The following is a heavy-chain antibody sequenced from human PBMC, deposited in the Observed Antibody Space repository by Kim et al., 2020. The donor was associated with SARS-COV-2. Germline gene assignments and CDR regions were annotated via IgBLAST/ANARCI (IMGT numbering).Heavy chain of an antibody. CDR2: IKSEESNK. CDR3: ANFES. J-gene: IGHJ4*02. Sequence: AVIKSEESNKYYVDPVMGRFTISRDNSKNMLFLQMNSLRAEDTAVYYCANFESWGQGTLVTVSS. V-gene: IGHV3-33*06.